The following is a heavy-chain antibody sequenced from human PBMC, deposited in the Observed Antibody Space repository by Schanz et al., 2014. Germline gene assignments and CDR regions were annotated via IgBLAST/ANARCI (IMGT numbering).Heavy chain of an antibody. Sequence: LVESGGGVVQPGRSLRLSCAASGFTFSSYGMHWVRQVPGKGLEWVAVVCYDGSKKYYAASVKGRFTTSRDNSKNTMYLQMNSLRAEDTAVYYCVKDLQRELLRDDHYYGMDVWGQGTTVTVSS. D-gene: IGHD1-26*01. V-gene: IGHV3-33*06. CDR3: VKDLQRELLRDDHYYGMDV. CDR2: VCYDGSKK. J-gene: IGHJ6*02. CDR1: GFTFSSYG.